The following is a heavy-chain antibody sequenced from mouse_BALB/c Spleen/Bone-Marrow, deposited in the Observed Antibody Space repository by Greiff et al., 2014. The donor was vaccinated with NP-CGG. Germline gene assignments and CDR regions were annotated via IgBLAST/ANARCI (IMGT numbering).Heavy chain of an antibody. J-gene: IGHJ3*01. Sequence: EVQLVESGGGLVQPGGSLKLSCAASGFDFSRYWMTWVRQAPGKGLEWIGEINPASSTINYTPSLKDEFIISRDNAKNTLYLQMSKVRSEDTALYYCAKNYYYGYVAYWGQGTLVTVSA. V-gene: IGHV4-1*02. D-gene: IGHD1-2*01. CDR3: AKNYYYGYVAY. CDR1: GFDFSRYW. CDR2: INPASSTI.